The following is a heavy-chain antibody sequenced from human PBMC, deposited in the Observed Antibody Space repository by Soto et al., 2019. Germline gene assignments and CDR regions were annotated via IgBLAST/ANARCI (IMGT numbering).Heavy chain of an antibody. Sequence: PGGSLRLSCAASGFTVSSNYMSWVRQAPGKGLEWVSVIYSGGSTYYADSVKGRFTISRHNSKNTLYLQMNSLRAEDTAVYYCARSGTAYYYYYYYMDVWGKGTTVTVSS. CDR2: IYSGGST. V-gene: IGHV3-53*04. J-gene: IGHJ6*03. CDR3: ARSGTAYYYYYYYMDV. D-gene: IGHD1-1*01. CDR1: GFTVSSNY.